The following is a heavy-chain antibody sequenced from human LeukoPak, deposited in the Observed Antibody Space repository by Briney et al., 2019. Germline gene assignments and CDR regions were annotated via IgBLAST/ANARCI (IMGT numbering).Heavy chain of an antibody. CDR3: ARALISYYYDSSGYPYYFDY. V-gene: IGHV1-46*01. CDR2: INPSGGST. CDR1: GYTFTSYY. J-gene: IGHJ4*02. D-gene: IGHD3-22*01. Sequence: ASVKVSCKASGYTFTSYYMHWVRQAPGRGLEWMGIINPSGGSTSYAQKFQGRVTMTRDTSTSTVYMELSSLRSEDTAVYYCARALISYYYDSSGYPYYFDYWGQGTLVTVSS.